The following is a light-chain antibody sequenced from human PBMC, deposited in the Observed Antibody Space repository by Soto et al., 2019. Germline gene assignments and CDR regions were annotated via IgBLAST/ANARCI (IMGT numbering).Light chain of an antibody. CDR3: QHYDVWNTVT. J-gene: IGKJ1*01. Sequence: EVVVPQSTYTLSVSPWESATLSCRASQSVRNRIAWYKQRPGQAPRLVFYGVSTRATDIPDRFSGSGSGTEFTLNIRSLQSEDFAVYYCQHYDVWNTVTFGHGIKVEIK. CDR2: GVS. CDR1: QSVRNR. V-gene: IGKV3-15*01.